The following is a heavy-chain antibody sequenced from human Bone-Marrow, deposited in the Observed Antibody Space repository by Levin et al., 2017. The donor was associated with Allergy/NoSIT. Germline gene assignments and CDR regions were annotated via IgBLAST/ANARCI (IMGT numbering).Heavy chain of an antibody. Sequence: SQTLSLTCTVSGGSIRSYYWSWIRPPPGKGLEWIGYIYYSGSTNYNPSLKSRVTISVDTSKNQFSLKLSSVTAADTAVYYCASSSVAGIARRAFDIWGQGTMVTVSS. D-gene: IGHD6-19*01. CDR1: GGSIRSYY. CDR2: IYYSGST. V-gene: IGHV4-59*01. J-gene: IGHJ3*02. CDR3: ASSSVAGIARRAFDI.